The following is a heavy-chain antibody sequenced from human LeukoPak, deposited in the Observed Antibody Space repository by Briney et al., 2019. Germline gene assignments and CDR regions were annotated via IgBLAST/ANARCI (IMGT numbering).Heavy chain of an antibody. CDR1: GGSFSGYY. D-gene: IGHD1-26*01. J-gene: IGHJ4*02. CDR3: ARRRWELRFGNDY. V-gene: IGHV4-34*01. Sequence: PSETLSLTCAVYGGSFSGYYWSWNRQPPGKGLEWIGEINHSGSTNYNPSLKSRVTISVDTSKNQFSLKLSSVTAADTAVYYCARRRWELRFGNDYWGQGTLVTVSS. CDR2: INHSGST.